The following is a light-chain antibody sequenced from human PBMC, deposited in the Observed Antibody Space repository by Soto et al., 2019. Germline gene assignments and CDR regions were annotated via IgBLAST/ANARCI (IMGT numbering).Light chain of an antibody. Sequence: ALTQPASVSGSPGQSITISCTGTSSDVGGYNYVSWYQHHPGKAPKLMIYEVSNRPSGVSNRFSGSKSGNTASLTISGLLAEDEADYYCSSYTSSSTYVFGTGTKVTVL. V-gene: IGLV2-14*01. CDR1: SSDVGGYNY. CDR3: SSYTSSSTYV. J-gene: IGLJ1*01. CDR2: EVS.